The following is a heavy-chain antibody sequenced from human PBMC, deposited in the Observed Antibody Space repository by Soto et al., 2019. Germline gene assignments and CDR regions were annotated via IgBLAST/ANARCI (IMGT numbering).Heavy chain of an antibody. D-gene: IGHD5-12*01. J-gene: IGHJ4*02. CDR1: GYTFTSYD. CDR3: ARESDSGYDLGY. Sequence: QVQLVQSGAEVKKPGASVKVSCKASGYTFTSYDINWVRHATGQGLEWMGWMNPNSGNTGYAQKLQGRVTMTRNTSISTAYRELSSLRSEDTAVYYCARESDSGYDLGYWGQGTLVTVSS. CDR2: MNPNSGNT. V-gene: IGHV1-8*01.